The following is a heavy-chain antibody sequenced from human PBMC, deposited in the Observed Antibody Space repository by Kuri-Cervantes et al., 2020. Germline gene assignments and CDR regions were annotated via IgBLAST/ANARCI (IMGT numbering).Heavy chain of an antibody. D-gene: IGHD1-1*01. Sequence: GESLKISCAASGFTFSSYAMHWVRQAPDKGLEWVAVISYDGSNKYYADSVKGRFTISRDNSKNTLYLQMNSLRAEDTAVYYCAKGRSVNWNYFSGMDVWGQGTTVTVSS. CDR2: ISYDGSNK. CDR1: GFTFSSYA. J-gene: IGHJ6*02. V-gene: IGHV3-30*04. CDR3: AKGRSVNWNYFSGMDV.